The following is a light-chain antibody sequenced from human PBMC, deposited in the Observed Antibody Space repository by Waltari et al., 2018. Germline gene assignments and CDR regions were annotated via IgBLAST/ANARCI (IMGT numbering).Light chain of an antibody. J-gene: IGLJ3*02. CDR1: SSDVGGYNY. Sequence: QSALTQPRSVSGSPGQSVTISCTGTSSDVGGYNYVSWYQQHPGKAPKLMIYDVSKRPSGVPDRFSGSKSVNPASLTISGLQAEDEADYYCCSYAGSSWVFGGGTKLTVL. CDR3: CSYAGSSWV. V-gene: IGLV2-11*01. CDR2: DVS.